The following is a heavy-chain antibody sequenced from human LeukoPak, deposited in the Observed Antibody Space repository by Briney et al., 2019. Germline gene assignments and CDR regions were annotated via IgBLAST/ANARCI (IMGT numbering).Heavy chain of an antibody. J-gene: IGHJ5*02. V-gene: IGHV3-74*01. CDR2: INSDGSST. Sequence: PGGSLRLSCAASGFTFSSYWMHWVRQAPGKGLVWVSRINSDGSSTSYADSVKGRFTISRDNAKNTLYLQMNGLRAEDTAVYYCARDQVLRYFDWSAYPTTYNWFDPWGQGTLVTVSS. CDR1: GFTFSSYW. D-gene: IGHD3-9*01. CDR3: ARDQVLRYFDWSAYPTTYNWFDP.